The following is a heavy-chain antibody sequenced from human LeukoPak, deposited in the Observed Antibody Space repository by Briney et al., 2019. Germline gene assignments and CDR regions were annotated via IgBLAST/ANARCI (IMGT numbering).Heavy chain of an antibody. V-gene: IGHV4-39*01. CDR2: TYYSGST. CDR1: GGSISSNSYY. J-gene: IGHJ3*02. D-gene: IGHD1-26*01. Sequence: SETLSLTCTVSGGSISSNSYYWGWIRQPPGKGLEWIGTTYYSGSTYYNPSLKSRVTISVDTSRNQFSLKLNSVTAADTAVYYCARHQWVPAFDIWGQGKMVTGSS. CDR3: ARHQWVPAFDI.